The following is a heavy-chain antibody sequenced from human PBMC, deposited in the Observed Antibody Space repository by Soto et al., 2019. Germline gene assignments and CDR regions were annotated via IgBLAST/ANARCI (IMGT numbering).Heavy chain of an antibody. CDR2: IYSGGTT. V-gene: IGHV3-66*01. CDR1: GFTFSSYA. D-gene: IGHD3-10*01. Sequence: GGSLRLSCAASGFTFSSYAMSWDRRAPGKGLEWGSVIYSGGTTYYAASVGGRFTNYRDTSKNTVYLQMNSLRAEDTAMYFCARVQTIPAYRSSGALGLWGQGTLVTVS. CDR3: ARVQTIPAYRSSGALGL. J-gene: IGHJ4*02.